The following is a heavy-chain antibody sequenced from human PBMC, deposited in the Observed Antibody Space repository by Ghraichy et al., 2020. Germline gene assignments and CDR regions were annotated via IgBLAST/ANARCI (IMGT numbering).Heavy chain of an antibody. D-gene: IGHD4-11*01. J-gene: IGHJ3*02. Sequence: SETLSLTCTVSGGSISSYYWSWIRQPPGKGLEWIGYIYYSGSTNYNPSLKSRVTISVDTSKNQFSLKLSSVTAADTAVYYCARHGSSNYVGTKGGRAFDIWGQGTMVTVSS. CDR1: GGSISSYY. CDR2: IYYSGST. CDR3: ARHGSSNYVGTKGGRAFDI. V-gene: IGHV4-59*08.